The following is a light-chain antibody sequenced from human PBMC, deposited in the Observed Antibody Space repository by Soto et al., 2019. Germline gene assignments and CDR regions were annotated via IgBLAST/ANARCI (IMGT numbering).Light chain of an antibody. J-gene: IGKJ1*01. CDR1: QSISSY. CDR3: QHHNSYSQT. Sequence: DIQMTQSPSSLSASVGDRVTITCRASQSISSYLNWYQQKPGKAPKLLIYAASSLQSGVPSRFSGSGSGTEFTLTISSLQPDDFGTYFCQHHNSYSQTFGQGTTVEIK. CDR2: AAS. V-gene: IGKV1-39*01.